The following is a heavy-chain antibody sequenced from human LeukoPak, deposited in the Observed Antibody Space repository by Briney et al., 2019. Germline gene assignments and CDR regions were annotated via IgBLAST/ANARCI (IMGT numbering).Heavy chain of an antibody. CDR2: ISSSGSTI. CDR3: ARDGCSSTSCYFGLESYYYYGMDV. J-gene: IGHJ6*02. CDR1: GFTFSSYE. Sequence: PGGSLRLSCAASGFTFSSYEMNWVRQAPGKGPEWVSYISSSGSTIYYADSVKGRSTISRDNAKNSLYLQMNSLRAEDTAVYYCARDGCSSTSCYFGLESYYYYGMDVWGQGTTVTVSS. V-gene: IGHV3-48*03. D-gene: IGHD2-2*01.